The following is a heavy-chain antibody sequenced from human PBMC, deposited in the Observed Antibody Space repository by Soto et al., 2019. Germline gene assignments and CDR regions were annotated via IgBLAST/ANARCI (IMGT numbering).Heavy chain of an antibody. CDR3: ARELSSCGAECPIYMDY. Sequence: SSVKVSCKTSGYTFVDYFIHWVRQAPGQGLEWMGIISLRHHSTSYAQKFQDRLSVTRDPSSTTIYMELSSLRSEDTAVYYCARELSSCGAECPIYMDYWGEGTPVTVSS. CDR1: GYTFVDYF. J-gene: IGHJ4*02. V-gene: IGHV1-46*01. D-gene: IGHD2-21*01. CDR2: ISLRHHST.